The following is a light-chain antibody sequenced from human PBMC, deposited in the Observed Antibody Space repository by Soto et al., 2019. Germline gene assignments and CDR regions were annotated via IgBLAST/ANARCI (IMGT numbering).Light chain of an antibody. J-gene: IGKJ3*01. CDR2: DAS. CDR3: QQYNDWPPFT. V-gene: IGKV3-15*01. CDR1: QSVSNN. Sequence: EVVMTQSPATLSVSPGERATLSCRASQSVSNNLAWYQQKPGQAPRLLIYDASTRSTGVTPRFSGSGSGTGFTLTISNLQSEDFEVYYYQQYNDWPPFTVGPGTKVDIK.